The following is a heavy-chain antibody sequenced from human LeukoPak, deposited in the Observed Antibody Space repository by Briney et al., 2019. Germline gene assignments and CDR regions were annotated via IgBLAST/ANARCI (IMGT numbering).Heavy chain of an antibody. D-gene: IGHD6-19*01. CDR1: GFTVGSNY. CDR3: ARFSSGWADY. Sequence: GGSLRLSCAASGFTVGSNYMSWVRQAPGKGLEWVSVIYSGGSTYYADSVKGRFTISRDNSKNTLYLQMNSLRAEDTAVYYCARFSSGWADYWGQGTLVTVSS. J-gene: IGHJ4*02. V-gene: IGHV3-53*01. CDR2: IYSGGST.